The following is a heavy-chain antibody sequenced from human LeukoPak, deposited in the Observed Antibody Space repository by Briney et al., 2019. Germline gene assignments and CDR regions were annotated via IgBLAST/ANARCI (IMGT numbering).Heavy chain of an antibody. D-gene: IGHD4-17*01. CDR2: ISGDGGST. V-gene: IGHV3-43*02. CDR3: AKDIGYGDYMLASHYYDMDV. CDR1: GFTFDDYA. Sequence: GGSLRLSCAASGFTFDDYAMHWVRQAPGKGLEWVSLISGDGGSTYYADSVKGRFTISRDNSKNSLYLQMNSLRTEDTALYYCAKDIGYGDYMLASHYYDMDVWGQGTTVTVSS. J-gene: IGHJ6*02.